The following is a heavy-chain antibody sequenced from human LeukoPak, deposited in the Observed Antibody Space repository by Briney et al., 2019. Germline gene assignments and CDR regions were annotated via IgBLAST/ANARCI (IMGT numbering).Heavy chain of an antibody. CDR1: GGSISSYY. V-gene: IGHV4-59*12. Sequence: SETLSLTCTVSGGSISSYYWSWIRQPPGKGLEWIGYIYDSGSTNYNPSLKSRVTISVDTSKNQFSLKLSSVTAADTAVYYCARGLIAAAATWFDPWGQGTLVTVSS. D-gene: IGHD6-13*01. CDR2: IYDSGST. J-gene: IGHJ5*02. CDR3: ARGLIAAAATWFDP.